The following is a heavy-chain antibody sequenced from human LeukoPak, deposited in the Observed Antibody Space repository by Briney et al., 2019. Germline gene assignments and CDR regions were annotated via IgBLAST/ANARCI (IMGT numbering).Heavy chain of an antibody. J-gene: IGHJ4*02. D-gene: IGHD5-12*01. CDR3: AKDLTYSGYDYGD. V-gene: IGHV3-9*01. CDR1: GFTFDDYA. CDR2: ISWNGGSI. Sequence: GGSLRLSCAASGFTFDDYAMHWVRQAPGKGLEWVSGISWNGGSIGYADSVKGRFTISRDNAKNSLYLQMNSLRAEDTALYYCAKDLTYSGYDYGDWGQGTLVTVSS.